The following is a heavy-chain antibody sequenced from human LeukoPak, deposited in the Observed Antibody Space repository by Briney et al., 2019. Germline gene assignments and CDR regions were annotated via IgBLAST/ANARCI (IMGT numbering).Heavy chain of an antibody. CDR2: INHSGST. Sequence: SETLSLTCAVYGGSFSGYYWSWIRQPPGKGLEWIGEINHSGSTNYNPSLKSRVTISVDTSKNQFSLKLSSVTAADTAVYYCNLIAVAGTPLDYWGQGTLVTVSS. CDR1: GGSFSGYY. D-gene: IGHD6-19*01. J-gene: IGHJ4*02. CDR3: NLIAVAGTPLDY. V-gene: IGHV4-34*03.